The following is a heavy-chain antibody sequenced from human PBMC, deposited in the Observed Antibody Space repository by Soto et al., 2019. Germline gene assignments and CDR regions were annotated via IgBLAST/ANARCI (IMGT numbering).Heavy chain of an antibody. CDR3: ARAEVGSGAFDY. J-gene: IGHJ4*02. CDR1: GFTVSSNY. D-gene: IGHD1-26*01. Sequence: PGGSLRLSCAASGFTVSSNYMSWVRRAPGKGLEWVSVIYSGGSTYYADSVKGRFTISRDNSKNTLYLQMNSLRAEDTAVYYCARAEVGSGAFDYSGPGTLVTVSS. V-gene: IGHV3-53*01. CDR2: IYSGGST.